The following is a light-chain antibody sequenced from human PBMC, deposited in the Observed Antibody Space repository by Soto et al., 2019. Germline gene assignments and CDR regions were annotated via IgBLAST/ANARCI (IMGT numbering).Light chain of an antibody. CDR2: GAS. J-gene: IGKJ4*01. CDR3: QQYGSSQLT. Sequence: EIVLTQSPATLSLSPGERATLSCRASQGVSSYLAWYQQRPGQAPRLLIYGASNRATDIPDRFSGSGSRSDFTLTISRLEPEDFAVYYCQQYGSSQLTFGGGTKVDIK. V-gene: IGKV3-20*01. CDR1: QGVSSY.